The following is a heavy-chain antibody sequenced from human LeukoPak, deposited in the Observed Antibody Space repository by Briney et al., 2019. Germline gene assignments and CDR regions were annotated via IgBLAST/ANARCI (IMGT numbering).Heavy chain of an antibody. V-gene: IGHV1-2*02. CDR3: ARDTFPTPSQHITMVRRDDAFDI. D-gene: IGHD3-10*01. CDR1: GYTFTGYY. J-gene: IGHJ3*02. CDR2: INPNSGGT. Sequence: ASVKVSCKASGYTFTGYYMHWVRQAPGQGLEWMGWINPNSGGTNYAQKFQGRVTMTRDTSISTAYMELSRLRSDDTALYYCARDTFPTPSQHITMVRRDDAFDIWGQGTMVTASS.